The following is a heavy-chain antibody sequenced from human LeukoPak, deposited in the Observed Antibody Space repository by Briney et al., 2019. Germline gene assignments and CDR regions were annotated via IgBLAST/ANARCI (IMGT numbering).Heavy chain of an antibody. J-gene: IGHJ4*02. CDR1: GYTFASYY. D-gene: IGHD4-11*01. CDR2: INPSSGAS. CDR3: ARGRTTVTSVFDY. V-gene: IGHV1-46*01. Sequence: ASVKVSCKASGYTFASYYMHWVRQAPGQGLEWMGIINPSSGASRYAQKFQGRVTMTRDMSTSTVYMELSSLRSEDTALYYCARGRTTVTSVFDYWGQGTLVTVSS.